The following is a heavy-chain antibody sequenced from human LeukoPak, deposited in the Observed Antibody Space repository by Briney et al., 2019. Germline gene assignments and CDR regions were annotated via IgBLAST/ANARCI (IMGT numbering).Heavy chain of an antibody. Sequence: PSETLSLTCTVSAGSISSSSYHWRWIRQPPGKELEWIGTIYYSGSTYYNPSLKSRVTISVDTSKNQFSPKLSSVIAADTAVYYCARRVYSSSSGFDYWGQGTLVTVSS. CDR3: ARRVYSSSSGFDY. D-gene: IGHD6-13*01. CDR2: IYYSGST. V-gene: IGHV4-39*01. J-gene: IGHJ4*02. CDR1: AGSISSSSYH.